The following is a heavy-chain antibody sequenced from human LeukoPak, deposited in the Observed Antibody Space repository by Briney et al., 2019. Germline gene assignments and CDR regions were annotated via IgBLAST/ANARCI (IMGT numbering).Heavy chain of an antibody. V-gene: IGHV5-51*01. Sequence: GESLKISCEGSGYSFPSHYIAWVRQMPGKGLEWMGIIYPGDSDTTYRLSFQGQVTISADKSINTAYVQWSSLKASDTAIYYCARASSNHFDFWGQGTLVTVSS. CDR2: IYPGDSDT. J-gene: IGHJ4*02. CDR3: ARASSNHFDF. CDR1: GYSFPSHY.